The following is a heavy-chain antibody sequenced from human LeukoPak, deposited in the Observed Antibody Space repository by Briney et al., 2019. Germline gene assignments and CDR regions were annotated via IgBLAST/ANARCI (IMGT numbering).Heavy chain of an antibody. CDR3: ARRNTADASIDF. CDR2: AFYTGSI. CDR1: GGSIRGHW. Sequence: SETLSLTCTVSGGSIRGHWWTWVRQPPGRGLEWIGDAFYTGSINYSPSLKSRLTLSLDTSRNLFSLDLRSVTAADTAIYHCARRNTADASIDFWGQGTLVSASS. J-gene: IGHJ4*02. V-gene: IGHV4-59*08. D-gene: IGHD4-17*01.